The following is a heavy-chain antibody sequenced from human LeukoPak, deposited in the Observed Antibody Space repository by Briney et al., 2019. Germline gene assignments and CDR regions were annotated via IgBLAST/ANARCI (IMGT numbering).Heavy chain of an antibody. CDR2: IYYSGST. J-gene: IGHJ4*02. D-gene: IGHD5-18*01. CDR3: ATLTKQLWSPYYFDY. Sequence: SETLSLTCTVSGGSISSSSYYWGWIRQPPGKGLEWIGSIYYSGSTYYNPSLKSRVTISVDTSKNQFSLKLSSVTAADTAVYYCATLTKQLWSPYYFDYWGQGTLVTVSS. V-gene: IGHV4-39*07. CDR1: GGSISSSSYY.